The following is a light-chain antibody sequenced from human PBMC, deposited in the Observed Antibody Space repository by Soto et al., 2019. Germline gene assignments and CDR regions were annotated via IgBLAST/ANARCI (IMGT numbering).Light chain of an antibody. V-gene: IGKV3-20*01. CDR2: GAS. CDR3: QKYGSSPT. J-gene: IGKJ2*01. CDR1: QSVSSSY. Sequence: EIVLTQSPGTLSLSPGERATLSCRASQSVSSSYLAWYQQKPGQAPRLLIYGASSRTTGIPDRFSGSGSGTDFTLTISRLEPEDSAVYFCQKYGSSPTFGRGTKLEIK.